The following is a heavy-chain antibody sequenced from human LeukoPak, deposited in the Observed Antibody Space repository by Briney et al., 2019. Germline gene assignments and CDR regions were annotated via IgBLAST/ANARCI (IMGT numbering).Heavy chain of an antibody. CDR1: GFTFSRFP. CDR3: ATGFTWSLES. V-gene: IGHV3-30*04. J-gene: IGHJ4*02. D-gene: IGHD2-8*02. Sequence: GGCLRLSCAASGFTFSRFPMHWVRQAPGKRLEWVAAISNDGSTTYDADSVKGRFTISRDKSKNTLYMQMKSLRPEDTALYYCATGFTWSLESWGQGTMVAVSS. CDR2: ISNDGSTT.